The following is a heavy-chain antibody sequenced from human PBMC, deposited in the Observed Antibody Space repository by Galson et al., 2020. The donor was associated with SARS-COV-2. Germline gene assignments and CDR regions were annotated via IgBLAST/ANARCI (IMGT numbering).Heavy chain of an antibody. Sequence: GESLKISCKGSGYSFTSYWIGWVRQMPGKGLEWMGIIYPGDSDTRYSPSFQGQVTISADKSISTAYLQWSSLKASDTAMYYCARRNYDFWSGYDTDGDYYYYYRDVGGKGTTVTVSS. CDR2: IYPGDSDT. D-gene: IGHD3-3*01. V-gene: IGHV5-51*01. CDR3: ARRNYDFWSGYDTDGDYYYYYRDV. J-gene: IGHJ6*03. CDR1: GYSFTSYW.